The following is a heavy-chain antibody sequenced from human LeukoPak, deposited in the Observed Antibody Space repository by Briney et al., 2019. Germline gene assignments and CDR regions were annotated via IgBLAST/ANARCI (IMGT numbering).Heavy chain of an antibody. CDR2: IIPILGIA. D-gene: IGHD3-10*01. CDR1: GGTFSSYA. CDR3: ARLRITMVRGDDAFDI. V-gene: IGHV1-69*04. Sequence: ASVKVSCKASGGTFSSYAISWVRQAPGQGLEWMGRIIPILGIANHAQKFQGRVTITADKSTSTAYMELSSLRSEDTAVYYCARLRITMVRGDDAFDIWGQGTMVTVSS. J-gene: IGHJ3*02.